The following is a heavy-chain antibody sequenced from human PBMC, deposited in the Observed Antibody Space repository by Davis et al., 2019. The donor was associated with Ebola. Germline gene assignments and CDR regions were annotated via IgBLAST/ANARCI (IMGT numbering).Heavy chain of an antibody. Sequence: GESLKISCAASGFTFSDYYMSWIRQAPGKGLEWVSYISSSGSTIYYADSVKGRFTISRDNAKNSLYLQMNSLRAEDTAVYYCARNAQWLLKDYYYYGMDVWGQGTTVTVSS. CDR1: GFTFSDYY. CDR2: ISSSGSTI. D-gene: IGHD6-19*01. CDR3: ARNAQWLLKDYYYYGMDV. V-gene: IGHV3-11*01. J-gene: IGHJ6*02.